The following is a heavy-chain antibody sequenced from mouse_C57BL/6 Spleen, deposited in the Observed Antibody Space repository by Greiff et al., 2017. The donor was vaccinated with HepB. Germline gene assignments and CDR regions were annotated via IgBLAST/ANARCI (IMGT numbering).Heavy chain of an antibody. V-gene: IGHV1-69*01. Sequence: VQLQQPGAELVMPGASVKLSCKASGYTFTSYWMHWVKQRPGQGLEWIGEIDPSDSYTNYNQKFKGKSTLTVDKSSSTAYMQLSSLTSEDSAVYYCAIITTDVWGTGTTVTVSS. D-gene: IGHD1-1*01. CDR2: IDPSDSYT. CDR1: GYTFTSYW. CDR3: AIITTDV. J-gene: IGHJ1*03.